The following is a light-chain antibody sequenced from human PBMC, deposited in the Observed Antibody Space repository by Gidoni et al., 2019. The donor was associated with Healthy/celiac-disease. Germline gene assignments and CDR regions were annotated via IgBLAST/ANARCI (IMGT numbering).Light chain of an antibody. J-gene: IGLJ3*02. CDR2: DGT. V-gene: IGLV3-21*03. Sequence: SYVLTQPPSVSVAPGRTAKITCGGNNIGSQGVHWSQRKSGQAPVLVVYDGTDRPSGIPERFSGSNSGNTATLTISRVEAGDEADYYCQVWDSSSDLWVFGGGTKLTVL. CDR1: NIGSQG. CDR3: QVWDSSSDLWV.